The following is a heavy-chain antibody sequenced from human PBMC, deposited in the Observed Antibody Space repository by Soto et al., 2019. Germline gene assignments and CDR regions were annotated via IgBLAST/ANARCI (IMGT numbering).Heavy chain of an antibody. CDR3: ARPDDYSGYAYDY. Sequence: GGSLRLSCAASGFTFSSYIMNWVRQAPGKGLEWVSSISSSSSYIYYADSVKGRFTISRDNAKNSLYLQMNSLRAEDTAVYYCARPDDYSGYAYDYWAQGTLVTVSS. V-gene: IGHV3-21*01. CDR2: ISSSSSYI. J-gene: IGHJ4*02. D-gene: IGHD3-22*01. CDR1: GFTFSSYI.